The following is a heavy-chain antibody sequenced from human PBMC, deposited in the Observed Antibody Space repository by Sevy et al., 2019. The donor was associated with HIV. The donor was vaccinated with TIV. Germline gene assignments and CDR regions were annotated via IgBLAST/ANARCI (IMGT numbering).Heavy chain of an antibody. CDR2: ISGSGGST. Sequence: GGCLRLSCAASGFTFSTHAMSWVRQAPGKGLEWVSGISGSGGSTYYADSVKGRFSISKDNSKNTLYLQMNSLRVEDTAVYYCVKGLYDFWSGRSDIFDIWGQGTMVTVSS. V-gene: IGHV3-23*01. J-gene: IGHJ3*02. D-gene: IGHD3-3*01. CDR3: VKGLYDFWSGRSDIFDI. CDR1: GFTFSTHA.